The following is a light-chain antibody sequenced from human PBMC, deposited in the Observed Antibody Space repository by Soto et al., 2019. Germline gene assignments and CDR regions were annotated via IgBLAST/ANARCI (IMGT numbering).Light chain of an antibody. Sequence: EIVLTQSTATLSLSPGERATLSCRASQSVSSYLAWYQQKPGQAPRLLIYDASNRATGIPARFSGSGSGTDFTLTISSLEPEDFAVYYCQQRSNWPPTFGGGTKVDI. V-gene: IGKV3-11*01. CDR2: DAS. CDR1: QSVSSY. CDR3: QQRSNWPPT. J-gene: IGKJ4*01.